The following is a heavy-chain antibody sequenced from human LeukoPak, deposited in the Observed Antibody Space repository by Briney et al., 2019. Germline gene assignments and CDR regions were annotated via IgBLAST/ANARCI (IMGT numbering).Heavy chain of an antibody. CDR2: ISYDGSNK. Sequence: PGRSLRLSCAASGFTFSSYAMHWVRQAPGKGLEWVAVISYDGSNKYYADSVKGRFTISRDNSKNTLYPQMNSLRAEDTAVYYCASQITRAGYSSSWYDYWGQGTLVTVSS. D-gene: IGHD6-13*01. CDR3: ASQITRAGYSSSWYDY. J-gene: IGHJ4*02. CDR1: GFTFSSYA. V-gene: IGHV3-30-3*01.